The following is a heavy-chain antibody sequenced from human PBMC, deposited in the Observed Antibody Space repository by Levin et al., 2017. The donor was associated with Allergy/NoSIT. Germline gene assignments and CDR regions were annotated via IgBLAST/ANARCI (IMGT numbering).Heavy chain of an antibody. D-gene: IGHD4-17*01. CDR2: IYYSGST. J-gene: IGHJ4*02. V-gene: IGHV4-61*01. Sequence: SETLSLTCTVSGGSVRSGSYFWSWVRQPPGRGLEWLGYIYYSGSTKYNPSLKGRVTISADTSKNQFSLKLNAVTAADTAVYYCARANGEPNFDYWGQGSLVTVSS. CDR1: GGSVRSGSYF. CDR3: ARANGEPNFDY.